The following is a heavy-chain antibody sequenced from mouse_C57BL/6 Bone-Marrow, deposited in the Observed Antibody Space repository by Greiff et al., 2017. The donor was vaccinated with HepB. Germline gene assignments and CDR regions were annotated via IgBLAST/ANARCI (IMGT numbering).Heavy chain of an antibody. V-gene: IGHV2-6*01. CDR1: GFSLTSYG. J-gene: IGHJ3*01. CDR2: IWGVGST. Sequence: QVQLKQSGPGLVAPSQSLSITCTVSGFSLTSYGVDWVRQSPGKGLEWLGVIWGVGSTNYNSALKSRLSISKDNSKSQVFLKMNSLQTDDTAMYYCASAQEDDWFAYWGQGTLVTVSA. CDR3: ASAQEDDWFAY.